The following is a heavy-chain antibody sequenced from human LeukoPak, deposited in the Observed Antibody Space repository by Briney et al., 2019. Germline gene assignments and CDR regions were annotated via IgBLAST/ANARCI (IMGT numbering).Heavy chain of an antibody. CDR3: AEESGRGAFDI. CDR2: IYSGGST. J-gene: IGHJ3*02. Sequence: GGSLRLSCAASGFTFSSFSMNWVRQAPGKGLEWVSVIYSGGSTYYADSVKGRFTISRDNSKNTLYLQMNSLRAEDTAVYYCAEESGRGAFDIWGQGTMVTVSS. D-gene: IGHD2-15*01. V-gene: IGHV3-66*01. CDR1: GFTFSSFS.